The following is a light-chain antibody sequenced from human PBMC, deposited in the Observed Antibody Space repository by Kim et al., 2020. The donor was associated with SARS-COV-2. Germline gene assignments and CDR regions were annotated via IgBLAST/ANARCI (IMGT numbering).Light chain of an antibody. Sequence: SYELTQPPSLSVSPGQTATITCSGDTLPKQYVYWYQQKPGRAPVLVIYKDTKRPSGIPERFSASTSGTTVTLTISGVRTEDEADYYCQSGDISGILNWVFGGGTQLPFL. CDR1: TLPKQY. V-gene: IGLV3-25*03. CDR3: QSGDISGILNWV. CDR2: KDT. J-gene: IGLJ3*02.